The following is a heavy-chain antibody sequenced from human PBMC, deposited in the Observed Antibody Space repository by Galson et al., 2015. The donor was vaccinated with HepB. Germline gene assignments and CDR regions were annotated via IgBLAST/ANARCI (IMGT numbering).Heavy chain of an antibody. V-gene: IGHV7-4-1*02. Sequence: SVKVSCKASGYTFTSYAMNWVRQAPGQGLEWMGWINTNTGNPTYAQGFAGRFVFSLDTSVSTAYLQISSLKAEDTAVYYCARLDIVATIDDYYYYGMDVWGQGTTVTVSS. J-gene: IGHJ6*02. CDR3: ARLDIVATIDDYYYYGMDV. CDR2: INTNTGNP. D-gene: IGHD5-12*01. CDR1: GYTFTSYA.